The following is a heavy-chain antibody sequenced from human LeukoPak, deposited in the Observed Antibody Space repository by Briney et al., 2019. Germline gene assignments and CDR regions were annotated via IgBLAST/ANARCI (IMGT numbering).Heavy chain of an antibody. CDR3: ASGEWELPDY. J-gene: IGHJ4*02. D-gene: IGHD1-26*01. CDR2: ISSSSTYI. CDR1: GFTFSSYT. Sequence: GGSLGLSCAASGFTFSSYTMNWVRQAPGKGLEWVSSISSSSTYIYYADSVKGRFTISRDNAKNSLYLQMNSLRAEDTAVYYCASGEWELPDYWGQGTLVTVSS. V-gene: IGHV3-21*01.